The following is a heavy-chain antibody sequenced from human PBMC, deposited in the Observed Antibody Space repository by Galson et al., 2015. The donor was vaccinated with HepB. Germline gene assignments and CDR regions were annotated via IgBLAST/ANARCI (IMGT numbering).Heavy chain of an antibody. D-gene: IGHD3-10*01. CDR3: AKDYYGSGTRLDDY. CDR2: MSYDGSNK. J-gene: IGHJ4*01. V-gene: IGHV3-30*18. CDR1: GFTFSGYG. Sequence: SLRLSCAASGFTFSGYGMHWVRQAPGKGLEWVAVMSYDGSNKYYADSVKGRFTISRDNSKNTLYLQMNSLRAEDTAVYYCAKDYYGSGTRLDDYWGHGTLVTVSS.